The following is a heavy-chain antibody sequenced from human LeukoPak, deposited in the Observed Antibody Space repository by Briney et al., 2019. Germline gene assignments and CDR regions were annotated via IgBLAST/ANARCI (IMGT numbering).Heavy chain of an antibody. CDR2: IIPIFGTA. D-gene: IGHD7-27*01. V-gene: IGHV1-69*05. CDR3: ASHLGIYYFDY. J-gene: IGHJ4*02. Sequence: ASVKVSCKAFGGSFSSEAISWVRQAPGQGLEWMGGIIPIFGTANYAQKFQGRVTITTDESTSTAYMEVSSLRSEDTAVYYCASHLGIYYFDYWGQGTLVTVSS. CDR1: GGSFSSEA.